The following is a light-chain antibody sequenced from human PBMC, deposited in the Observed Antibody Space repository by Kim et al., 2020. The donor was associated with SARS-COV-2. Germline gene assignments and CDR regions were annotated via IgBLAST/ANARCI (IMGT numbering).Light chain of an antibody. V-gene: IGKV3-15*01. Sequence: EIVMTQSPATMSVSPGERATLSCRASQSVSSNLAWYQQKPGQAPRLLIYGAYTRATGIPARFSGSGSGTEFTLTISSLQSEDFAVYFCHQYNSWHTFGQGTKLEI. CDR2: GAY. J-gene: IGKJ2*01. CDR3: HQYNSWHT. CDR1: QSVSSN.